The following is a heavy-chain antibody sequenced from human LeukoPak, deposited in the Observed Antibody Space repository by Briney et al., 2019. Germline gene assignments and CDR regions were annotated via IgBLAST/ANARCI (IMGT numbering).Heavy chain of an antibody. D-gene: IGHD4-17*01. Sequence: GGSLRLSCAASGFTVSDNYMNWVRQAPGKGLEWVSIIYGGGATYYAESVKGRFTISRDNSMDTLYLQMNSLRAEDAAVYSCAKDRATVTTRGLDYWGQGTLVTVSS. V-gene: IGHV3-66*01. CDR3: AKDRATVTTRGLDY. J-gene: IGHJ4*02. CDR2: IYGGGAT. CDR1: GFTVSDNY.